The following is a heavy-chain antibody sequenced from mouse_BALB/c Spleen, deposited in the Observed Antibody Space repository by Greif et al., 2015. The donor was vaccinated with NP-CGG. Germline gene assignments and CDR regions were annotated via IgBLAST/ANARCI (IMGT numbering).Heavy chain of an antibody. CDR1: GYTFTSYT. CDR2: INPSSGYT. D-gene: IGHD1-1*01. V-gene: IGHV1-4*01. Sequence: VQLQQSGAELARPGASVKMSCKASGYTFTSYTMHWVKQRPGQGLEWIGYINPSSGYTNYNQKFKDKATLTADKSSSTAYMQLSSLTSEDSAVYYCARLYYGSSYDAMDYWGQGTSVTVSS. CDR3: ARLYYGSSYDAMDY. J-gene: IGHJ4*01.